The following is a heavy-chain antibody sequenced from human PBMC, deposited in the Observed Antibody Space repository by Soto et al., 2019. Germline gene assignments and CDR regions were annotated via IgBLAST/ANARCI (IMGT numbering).Heavy chain of an antibody. CDR3: AKDGARFVAVAAPRYYYYGMDV. V-gene: IGHV3-23*01. CDR2: ISGSGGST. Sequence: PGGALRLSSAASGFTFSSYAMSWVRQAPGKGLEWVSAISGSGGSTYYADSVKGRFTISRDNSKNTLYLQMNSLRAEDTAVYYCAKDGARFVAVAAPRYYYYGMDVWGQGTTVTVSS. J-gene: IGHJ6*02. CDR1: GFTFSSYA. D-gene: IGHD6-19*01.